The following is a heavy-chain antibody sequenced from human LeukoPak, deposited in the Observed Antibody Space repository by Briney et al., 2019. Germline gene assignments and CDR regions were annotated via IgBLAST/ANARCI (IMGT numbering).Heavy chain of an antibody. J-gene: IGHJ4*02. V-gene: IGHV3-23*01. D-gene: IGHD1-26*01. CDR1: GFTFSDYS. CDR2: ISGSVGAP. CDR3: AKISWDVRVTFY. Sequence: GGSLRLSCAASGFTFSDYSMSWVRQAPGKGLEWVSAISGSVGAPYYADSVKRRFTISRDNSKDTLSLQMNSLRAEDTAVYYCAKISWDVRVTFYWGQGTLVTVSS.